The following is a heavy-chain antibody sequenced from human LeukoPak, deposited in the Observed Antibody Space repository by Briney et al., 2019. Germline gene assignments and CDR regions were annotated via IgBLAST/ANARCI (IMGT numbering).Heavy chain of an antibody. CDR2: ISGTRNNV. CDR3: ARGGHYDYVWGSYRSFDY. CDR1: GFTFSSYS. V-gene: IGHV3-21*01. J-gene: IGHJ4*02. D-gene: IGHD3-16*02. Sequence: PGGSLRLSCAASGFTFSSYSMNWVRQAPGKGLEWVSYISGTRNNVYYADSVKGRFTISRDNAKNSLYLQMNSLRAEDTAVYYCARGGHYDYVWGSYRSFDYWGQGTLVTVSS.